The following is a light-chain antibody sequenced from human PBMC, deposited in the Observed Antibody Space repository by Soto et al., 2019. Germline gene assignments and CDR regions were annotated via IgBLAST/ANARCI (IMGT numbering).Light chain of an antibody. CDR1: QSVSSSY. CDR3: QQDYNLPPLT. V-gene: IGKV3D-7*01. J-gene: IGKJ4*01. Sequence: PGERVTLSCRASQSVSSSYLTWYQQKPGQAPRLLIYGASTRATSIPARFSGSGSETDFTLTISSLQPEDFAVYYCQQDYNLPPLTFGGGTKVEIK. CDR2: GAS.